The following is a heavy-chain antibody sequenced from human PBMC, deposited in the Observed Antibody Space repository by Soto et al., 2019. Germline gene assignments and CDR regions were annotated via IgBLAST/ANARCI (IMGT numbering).Heavy chain of an antibody. CDR2: INAGNGNT. Sequence: GASVKVSCKASGYTFTSYAMHWVRQAPGQRLEWMGWINAGNGNTKYSQKFQVRVTITRDTSASTAYMELGSLRSEDTAVYYCARDLWDARLEVYYDFWSGTDAFDIWGQGTMVTVSS. D-gene: IGHD3-3*01. V-gene: IGHV1-3*01. J-gene: IGHJ3*02. CDR1: GYTFTSYA. CDR3: ARDLWDARLEVYYDFWSGTDAFDI.